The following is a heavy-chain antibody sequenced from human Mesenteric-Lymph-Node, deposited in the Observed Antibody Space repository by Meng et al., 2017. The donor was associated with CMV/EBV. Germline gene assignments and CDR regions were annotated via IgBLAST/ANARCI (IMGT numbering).Heavy chain of an antibody. CDR2: ISYDGSNK. CDR3: ARDDSSSLGKGMDV. CDR1: GFTFSSYA. D-gene: IGHD6-6*01. J-gene: IGHJ6*02. V-gene: IGHV3-30-3*01. Sequence: LSLTCAASGFTFSSYAMHWVRQAPGKGLEWVAVISYDGSNKYYADSVKGRFTISRDNSKNTLYLQMNSLRAEDTAVYYCARDDSSSLGKGMDVWGQGTTVTVSS.